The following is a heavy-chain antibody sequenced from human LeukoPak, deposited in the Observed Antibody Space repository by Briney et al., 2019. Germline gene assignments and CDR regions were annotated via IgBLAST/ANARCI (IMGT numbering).Heavy chain of an antibody. CDR3: ARSAAAGFSYYSYYLDV. CDR2: IRNDGSNK. V-gene: IGHV3-30*02. J-gene: IGHJ6*03. Sequence: PGGSLRLSCAASGFTFSSYGMHWVRQAPGKGLEWVAFIRNDGSNKYYADSVKGRFTISRDNSKNTLYLQMNSLRAEDTAVYYCARSAAAGFSYYSYYLDVWGKGTTVTIFS. D-gene: IGHD6-13*01. CDR1: GFTFSSYG.